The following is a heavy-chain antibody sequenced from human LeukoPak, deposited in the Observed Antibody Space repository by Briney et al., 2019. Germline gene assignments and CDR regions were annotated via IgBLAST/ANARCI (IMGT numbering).Heavy chain of an antibody. CDR3: ARSPNRIVLMVYAYFDY. CDR2: INPNSGGT. V-gene: IGHV1-2*02. Sequence: ASVKVSCKASGYTFTGYYMHWVRQAPGQGLEWMGWINPNSGGTNYAQKVQGRVTMTRDTSISTAYMELSRLRSDDTAVYYCARSPNRIVLMVYAYFDYWGQGTLVTVSS. D-gene: IGHD2-8*01. J-gene: IGHJ4*02. CDR1: GYTFTGYY.